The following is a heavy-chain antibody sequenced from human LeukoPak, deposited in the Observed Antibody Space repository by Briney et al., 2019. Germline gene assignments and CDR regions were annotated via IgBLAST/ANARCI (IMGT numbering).Heavy chain of an antibody. D-gene: IGHD3-10*01. CDR2: IHGSGET. CDR3: ARDTYYSGSGTYFEDYFDS. V-gene: IGHV4-59*12. CDR1: GGSISAYY. J-gene: IGHJ4*02. Sequence: SETLSLTCTVSGGSISAYYWSWIRQPPGKGLEWIGHIHGSGETNYNPSLKSRVTMSPDTSRNQFSLKVNSVTAADTAVYYCARDTYYSGSGTYFEDYFDSWGQGILVTVSS.